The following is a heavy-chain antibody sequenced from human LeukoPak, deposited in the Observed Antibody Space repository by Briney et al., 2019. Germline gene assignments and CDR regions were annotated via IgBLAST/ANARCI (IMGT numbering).Heavy chain of an antibody. V-gene: IGHV3-21*06. J-gene: IGHJ3*02. Sequence: GGSLRLSCAASGFTFSRYWMTWVRQAPGKGLEWVSSISSRSSYIYYADSLKGRFTISRDNAKNSLYLQMNSLRAEDTAVYYCARERFADGGFDIWGQGTMVTVSS. D-gene: IGHD2-15*01. CDR3: ARERFADGGFDI. CDR2: ISSRSSYI. CDR1: GFTFSRYW.